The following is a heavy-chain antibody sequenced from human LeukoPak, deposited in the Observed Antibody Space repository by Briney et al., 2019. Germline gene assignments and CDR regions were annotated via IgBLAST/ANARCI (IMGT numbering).Heavy chain of an antibody. CDR1: GFIFSSHG. V-gene: IGHV3-48*04. CDR3: ARAHNWKYGTFDY. Sequence: GGSLRLSCAASGFIFSSHGMNWVRQAPGKGLEWVSGISPSGDATFYADSVKGRFTISRDNAKNSLYLQMNSLRVEDTAVYYCARAHNWKYGTFDYWGQGTLVTVSS. CDR2: ISPSGDAT. J-gene: IGHJ4*02. D-gene: IGHD1-7*01.